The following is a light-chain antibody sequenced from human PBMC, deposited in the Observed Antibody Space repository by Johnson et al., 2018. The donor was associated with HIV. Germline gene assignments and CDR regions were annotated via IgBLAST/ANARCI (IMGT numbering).Light chain of an antibody. CDR1: SSNIGNNY. CDR2: DNN. V-gene: IGLV1-51*01. J-gene: IGLJ1*01. Sequence: QSVLTQPSSVSAAPGQKVTISCSGSSSNIGNNYVSWYQQLPGTAPKLLIYDNNKRPSGIPDRFSGSKSGTSATLGITGLQTGDEADYYCGTWDSSLSAYVFGTGTKVTAL. CDR3: GTWDSSLSAYV.